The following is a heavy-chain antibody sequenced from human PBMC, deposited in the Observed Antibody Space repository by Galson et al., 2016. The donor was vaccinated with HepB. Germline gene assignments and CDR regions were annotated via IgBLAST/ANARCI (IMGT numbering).Heavy chain of an antibody. J-gene: IGHJ4*02. CDR1: GYTFTNYP. CDR3: ARAIVATFDF. V-gene: IGHV1-3*01. CDR2: INAGNLKT. D-gene: IGHD3-16*02. Sequence: SVKVSCKPSGYTFTNYPIHWVRQAPGHRLEWMGSINAGNLKTRYSQKLQGRVTITTDASASTAYMELSSLRSEDTAVYYCARAIVATFDFWGQGTLVTVSS.